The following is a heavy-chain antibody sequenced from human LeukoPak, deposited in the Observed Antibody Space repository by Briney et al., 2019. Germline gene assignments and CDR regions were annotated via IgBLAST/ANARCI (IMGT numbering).Heavy chain of an antibody. J-gene: IGHJ3*02. CDR3: AKFDYYDSSGYYNKVLDAFDI. CDR2: ISASGGST. D-gene: IGHD3-22*01. Sequence: PGGSLRLSCAGSGFTFSSYAMSWVRQAPGRGLEWVSLISASGGSTYYADSVKGRFTISRDNSKNTLYLQMNSLRAEDTAVYYCAKFDYYDSSGYYNKVLDAFDIWGQGTMVTVSS. CDR1: GFTFSSYA. V-gene: IGHV3-23*01.